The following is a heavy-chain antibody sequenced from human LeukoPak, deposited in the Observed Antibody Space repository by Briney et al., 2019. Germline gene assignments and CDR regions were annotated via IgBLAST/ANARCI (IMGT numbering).Heavy chain of an antibody. CDR1: GGSFSGYY. D-gene: IGHD6-13*01. J-gene: IGHJ5*02. Sequence: KPSETLSLTCAVYGGSFSGYYWSWIRQPPGKGLEWIGEINHSGSTNYNPSLKSRVTISVDTSKNQFSLKLSSVTAADTAVYYCARAVREYSSSWYRSWFDPWGRGTLVTVSS. CDR3: ARAVREYSSSWYRSWFDP. V-gene: IGHV4-34*01. CDR2: INHSGST.